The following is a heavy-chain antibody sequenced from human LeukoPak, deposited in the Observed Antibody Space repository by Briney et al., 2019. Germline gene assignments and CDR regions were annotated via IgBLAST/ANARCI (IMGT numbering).Heavy chain of an antibody. D-gene: IGHD1/OR15-1a*01. V-gene: IGHV3-23*01. Sequence: GGSLRLSCAASGFTVSSSFMGWVRQAPGKGLEWVSSISGGHGGTYYADSVKGRFTISRDDSKNTLYLQVNSLRAEDTAVYYCAKGQYASGWNSGNYWGQGTLVTVSS. J-gene: IGHJ4*02. CDR3: AKGQYASGWNSGNY. CDR2: ISGGHGGT. CDR1: GFTVSSSF.